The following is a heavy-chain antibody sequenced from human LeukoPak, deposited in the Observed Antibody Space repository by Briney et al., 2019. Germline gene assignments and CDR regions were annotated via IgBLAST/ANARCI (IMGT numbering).Heavy chain of an antibody. Sequence: GGSLRLSCAASGFTFSSYSLNWVRQAPGRGLEWVSCISTSGTTTYYADSVKGRFIISRDNAKNTLYLQMNSLSAEDTAVYYCARDYPPDWGQGTLVTVSA. CDR2: ISTSGTTT. V-gene: IGHV3-48*04. CDR3: ARDYPPD. CDR1: GFTFSSYS. J-gene: IGHJ4*02.